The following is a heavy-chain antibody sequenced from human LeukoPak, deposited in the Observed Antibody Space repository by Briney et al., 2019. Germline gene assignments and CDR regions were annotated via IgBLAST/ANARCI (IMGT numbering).Heavy chain of an antibody. J-gene: IGHJ2*01. D-gene: IGHD2-15*01. CDR3: AKQPRFCSGGSCYSHWDFDL. Sequence: SETLSLTCAVSDYSISSGYYWGWIRQPPGKGLEWIGSISYSGSTYYNPSLMSRVTISVDTSKNQFSLKLSSVTAADTAVYYCAKQPRFCSGGSCYSHWDFDLWGRGTLVTVSS. CDR2: ISYSGST. V-gene: IGHV4-38-2*01. CDR1: DYSISSGYY.